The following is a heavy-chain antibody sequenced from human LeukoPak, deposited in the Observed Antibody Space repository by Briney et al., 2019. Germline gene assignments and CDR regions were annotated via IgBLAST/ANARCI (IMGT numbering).Heavy chain of an antibody. J-gene: IGHJ4*02. CDR2: ISGSGDST. V-gene: IGHV3-23*01. CDR3: ARDLGYCTNGACHTRFDY. CDR1: GFTFSNYA. D-gene: IGHD2-8*01. Sequence: GGSLRLSCAASGFTFSNYAMNWVRQAPGKGLEWVSSISGSGDSTYYADSVKGRFTISRDNSKNTLYLQMHSLRAEDTAVYYCARDLGYCTNGACHTRFDYWGQGTLVTVSS.